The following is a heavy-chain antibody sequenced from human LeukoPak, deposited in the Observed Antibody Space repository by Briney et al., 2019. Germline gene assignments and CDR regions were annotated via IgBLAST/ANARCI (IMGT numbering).Heavy chain of an antibody. D-gene: IGHD4-17*01. J-gene: IGHJ4*02. V-gene: IGHV3-23*01. CDR3: ARDMGGDYGDFFDY. Sequence: PGGSLRLSCVGSGFTFRSHAMSWVRQAPEKGLEFVSGIYENGGTTYYADSVKGRFSISRDNSKNTLYLQMDSLRGEDTAVYYCARDMGGDYGDFFDYWGQGTLVTVSS. CDR2: IYENGGTT. CDR1: GFTFRSHA.